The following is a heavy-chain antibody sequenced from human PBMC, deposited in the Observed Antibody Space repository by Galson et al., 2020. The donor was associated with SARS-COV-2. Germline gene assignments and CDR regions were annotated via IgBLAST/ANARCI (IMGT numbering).Heavy chain of an antibody. Sequence: SATLSLTCTVSGDSINSYYWSWIRQPPGKGLERNGYNYQSGDTDSNPSRKSRLIIPIDTSKNQFSLTLRSVTPADTAVYYCARTARSLDDWGQGITVTVSS. J-gene: IGHJ6*02. CDR3: ARTARSLDD. D-gene: IGHD6-6*01. CDR1: GDSINSYY. V-gene: IGHV4-59*01. CDR2: NYQSGDT.